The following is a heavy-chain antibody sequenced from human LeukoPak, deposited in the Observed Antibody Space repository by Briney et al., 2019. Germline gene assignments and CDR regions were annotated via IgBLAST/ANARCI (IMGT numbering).Heavy chain of an antibody. J-gene: IGHJ4*02. CDR2: ISYDGSNK. CDR1: GFTFSSYA. V-gene: IGHV3-30*04. CDR3: ARVSRINSYGLAGPNFDY. Sequence: GGTLRLSCAASGFTFSSYAMHWVRQAPGKGLEWVAVISYDGSNKYYADSVKGRFTISRDNARNSLYLQMNSLRAEDTAVYYCARVSRINSYGLAGPNFDYWGQGTLVTVSS. D-gene: IGHD5-18*01.